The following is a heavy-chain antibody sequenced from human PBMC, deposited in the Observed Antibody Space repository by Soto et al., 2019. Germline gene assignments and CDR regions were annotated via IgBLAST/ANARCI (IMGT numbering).Heavy chain of an antibody. CDR3: ARAIRMGVAGTVDV. CDR2: ISYDGSNK. D-gene: IGHD6-19*01. V-gene: IGHV3-30-3*01. J-gene: IGHJ6*02. CDR1: GFTFSSYA. Sequence: GGSLRLSCAASGFTFSSYAMHWVRQAPGKGLEWVAVISYDGSNKYYADSVKGRFTISRDNSKNTLYLQMNSLRAEDTAVYYCARAIRMGVAGTVDVWGQGTTVTVS.